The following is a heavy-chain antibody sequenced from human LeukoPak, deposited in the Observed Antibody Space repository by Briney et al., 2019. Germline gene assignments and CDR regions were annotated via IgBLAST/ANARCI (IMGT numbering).Heavy chain of an antibody. V-gene: IGHV4-61*02. CDR1: GGSIGSGSYY. CDR2: IYTSGST. J-gene: IGHJ5*02. CDR3: ARTQVGCSGGSCYSGWFDP. Sequence: SQTLSLTCTVSGGSIGSGSYYWSWIRQPAGKGLEWIGRIYTSGSTNYNPSLKSRVTISVDTSKNQFSLKLSSVTAADTAVYYCARTQVGCSGGSCYSGWFDPWGQGTLVTVSS. D-gene: IGHD2-15*01.